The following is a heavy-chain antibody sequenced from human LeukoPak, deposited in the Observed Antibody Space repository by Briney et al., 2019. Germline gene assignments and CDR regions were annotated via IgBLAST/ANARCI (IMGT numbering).Heavy chain of an antibody. CDR2: ISSSGSAT. CDR1: GLTFGNAW. V-gene: IGHV3-21*01. CDR3: AKEGRSTTPGY. D-gene: IGHD6-13*01. Sequence: GGSLRLSCVVSGLTFGNAWMSWVRQAPGKGLEWVSSISSSGSATYYTDPVRGRFTISRDNTKNSLYLQMNSLRADDTAIYFCAKEGRSTTPGYWGQGTLVTVSS. J-gene: IGHJ4*02.